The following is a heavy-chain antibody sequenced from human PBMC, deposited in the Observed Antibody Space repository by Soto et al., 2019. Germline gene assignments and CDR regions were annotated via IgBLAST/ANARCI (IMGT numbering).Heavy chain of an antibody. CDR3: AKDSCGGRRVEWTFDY. Sequence: GGYLSLPCAASGFTFSNCALLWVRPAPGTGLEWVAIISYDGINNDYEDSVKGRFTIARDNTQNPLYLQMNGLTAEDTAVYFCAKDSCGGRRVEWTFDYWGQGTLVTVSS. CDR2: ISYDGINN. D-gene: IGHD1-1*01. CDR1: GFTFSNCA. V-gene: IGHV3-30*18. J-gene: IGHJ4*02.